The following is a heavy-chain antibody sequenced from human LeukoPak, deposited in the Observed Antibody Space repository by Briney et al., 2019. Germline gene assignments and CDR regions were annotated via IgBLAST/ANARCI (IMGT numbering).Heavy chain of an antibody. J-gene: IGHJ2*01. V-gene: IGHV4-59*01. CDR2: IYYSGST. CDR1: GCSISSYY. D-gene: IGHD4-17*01. CDR3: ARDRGGYGDYVYWYFDL. Sequence: PSETLSLTCTVSGCSISSYYWSWIRQPPGKGLEWIGYIYYSGSTNYNPSLKSRVTISVDTSKNQFSLKLSSVTAADTAVYYCARDRGGYGDYVYWYFDLWGRGTLVTVSS.